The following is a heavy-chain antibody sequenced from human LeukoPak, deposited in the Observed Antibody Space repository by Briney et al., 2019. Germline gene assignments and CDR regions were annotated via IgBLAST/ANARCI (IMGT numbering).Heavy chain of an antibody. CDR2: ISSSSSYI. CDR1: GFTFSSYS. CDR3: ARDTGVLSSP. D-gene: IGHD3-16*01. J-gene: IGHJ5*02. V-gene: IGHV3-21*01. Sequence: GGSLRLSCAASGFTFSSYSMNWVRQAPGKGLEWVSCISSSSSYIYYAASVKRRFTTSRDTAKNSLYLQMNSLTAEDTAVYYCARDTGVLSSPWGQRTLVTVSS.